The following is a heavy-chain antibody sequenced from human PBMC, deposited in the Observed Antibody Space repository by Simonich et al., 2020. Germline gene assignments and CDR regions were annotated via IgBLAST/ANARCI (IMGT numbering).Heavy chain of an antibody. Sequence: QVQLVQSGAEVKKPGASVKVSCKASGYPFTGYYMHWVRQAPGQGLEGMGWINPNRGGTNYAQKFQGRVTMTRDTSISTAYRELSRLRSDDTAVYYCARARLYSSSHAFDIWGQGTMVTVSS. J-gene: IGHJ3*02. CDR1: GYPFTGYY. CDR2: INPNRGGT. CDR3: ARARLYSSSHAFDI. D-gene: IGHD6-6*01. V-gene: IGHV1-2*02.